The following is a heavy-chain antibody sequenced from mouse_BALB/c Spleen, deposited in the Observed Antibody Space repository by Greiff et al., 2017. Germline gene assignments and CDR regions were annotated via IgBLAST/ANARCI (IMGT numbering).Heavy chain of an antibody. CDR1: GFTFSSYA. D-gene: IGHD2-1*01. J-gene: IGHJ4*01. CDR3: ARGDGGNYVYYAMDY. Sequence: EVQRVESGGGLVKPGGSLKLSCAASGFTFSSYAMSWVRQSPEKRLEWVAEISSGGSYTYYPDTVTGRFTISRDNAKNTLYLEMSSLRSEDTAMYYCARGDGGNYVYYAMDYWGQGTSVTVSS. V-gene: IGHV5-9-4*01. CDR2: ISSGGSYT.